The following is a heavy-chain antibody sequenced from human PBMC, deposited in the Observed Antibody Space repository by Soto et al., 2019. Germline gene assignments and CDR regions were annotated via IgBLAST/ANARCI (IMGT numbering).Heavy chain of an antibody. J-gene: IGHJ6*03. CDR3: AKLTPTVVPAAHYYYMDV. D-gene: IGHD2-2*01. Sequence: PGGSLRLSCAASGFTFSSYAMSWVRQAPGKGLEWVSAISGSGGSTYYADSVKGRFTISRDNSKNTLYLQMNSLRAEDTAVYYCAKLTPTVVPAAHYYYMDVWGKGTTVTVAS. CDR2: ISGSGGST. CDR1: GFTFSSYA. V-gene: IGHV3-23*01.